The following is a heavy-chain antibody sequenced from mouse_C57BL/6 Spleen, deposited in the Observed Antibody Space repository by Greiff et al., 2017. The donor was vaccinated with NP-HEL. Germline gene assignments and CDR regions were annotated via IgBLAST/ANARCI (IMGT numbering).Heavy chain of an antibody. Sequence: VQLQQSGAELVKPGASVKISCKASGYAFSSYWMNWVKQRPGKGLEWIGQIYPGDGDTNYNGKFKGKATLTADKSSSTAYMQLSSLTSEDSAVYFCARSENDGYSGYWGQGTTLTVSS. J-gene: IGHJ2*01. D-gene: IGHD2-3*01. V-gene: IGHV1-80*01. CDR1: GYAFSSYW. CDR3: ARSENDGYSGY. CDR2: IYPGDGDT.